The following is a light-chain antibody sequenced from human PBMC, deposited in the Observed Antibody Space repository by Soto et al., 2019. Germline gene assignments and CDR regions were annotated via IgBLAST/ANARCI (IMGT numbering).Light chain of an antibody. V-gene: IGLV2-14*03. CDR1: SADIGAFGY. CDR3: SSYSTTTALV. CDR2: DVS. J-gene: IGLJ2*01. Sequence: QSALTQPASVSGSPGQSITISCAGTSADIGAFGYVSWYQHHPGKAPKLLLYDVSDRPAGVSTRFSASKSANTASLTNSGLQADDEADDYCSSYSTTTALVFGGGTTLT.